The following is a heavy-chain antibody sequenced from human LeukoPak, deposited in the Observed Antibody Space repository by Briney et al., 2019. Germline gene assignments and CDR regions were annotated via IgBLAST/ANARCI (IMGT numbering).Heavy chain of an antibody. V-gene: IGHV3-30-3*01. CDR3: ARDRQWLVLYYFDY. J-gene: IGHJ4*02. Sequence: PGGSLRLSCAASGFTFSSYAMHWVRQAPGKGLEWVGVISYDGSNKYYADSVKGRFTISRDNSKNTLYLQMNSLRAEDTAVYYCARDRQWLVLYYFDYWGQGTLVTVSS. D-gene: IGHD6-19*01. CDR1: GFTFSSYA. CDR2: ISYDGSNK.